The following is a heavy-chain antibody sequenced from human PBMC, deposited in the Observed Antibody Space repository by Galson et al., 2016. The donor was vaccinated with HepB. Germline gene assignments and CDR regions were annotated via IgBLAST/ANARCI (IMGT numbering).Heavy chain of an antibody. Sequence: SLRLSCAASGFTFDDYAMSWFRQAPGKGLEWVGFIRSKVYGGTTESAASVKGRFTISRDDFKSVAYLQMNSLKSEDTAVYYCTRDASYFYDSSGAFDIWGQGTLVTVSS. CDR3: TRDASYFYDSSGAFDI. V-gene: IGHV3-49*03. D-gene: IGHD3-22*01. CDR2: IRSKVYGGTT. J-gene: IGHJ3*02. CDR1: GFTFDDYA.